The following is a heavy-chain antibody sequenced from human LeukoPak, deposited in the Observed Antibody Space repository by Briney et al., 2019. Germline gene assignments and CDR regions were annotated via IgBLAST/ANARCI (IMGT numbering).Heavy chain of an antibody. CDR1: GFTFSSYS. Sequence: GGSLRLSCAASGFTFSSYSMNWVRQAPGKGLQWVSSISSSSSYIYYADSVKGRFTISRDNAKNSLYLQMNSLRAEDTAVYYCARGIAAAGTNWFDPWGQGTLVTVSS. J-gene: IGHJ5*02. V-gene: IGHV3-21*01. D-gene: IGHD6-13*01. CDR3: ARGIAAAGTNWFDP. CDR2: ISSSSSYI.